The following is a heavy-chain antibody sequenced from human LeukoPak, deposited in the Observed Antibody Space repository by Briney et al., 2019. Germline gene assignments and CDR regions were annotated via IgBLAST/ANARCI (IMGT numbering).Heavy chain of an antibody. CDR1: GFTFSDYT. V-gene: IGHV3-21*01. D-gene: IGHD1-26*01. CDR3: ARSRSLSKNDKNLRY. J-gene: IGHJ4*02. Sequence: PGWSLRLSCAASGFTFSDYTLNWVRHAPGKGLEWVSSIKASDNYIYYAASVAGRFTISTDAAQNALYLHMDSLRAEDTATYYCARSRSLSKNDKNLRYWGQGTLVTVSS. CDR2: IKASDNYI.